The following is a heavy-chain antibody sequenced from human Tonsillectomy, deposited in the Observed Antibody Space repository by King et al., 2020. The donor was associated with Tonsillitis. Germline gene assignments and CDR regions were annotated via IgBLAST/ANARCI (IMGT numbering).Heavy chain of an antibody. CDR3: AKEWSVSTPGYFDY. Sequence: QLVQSGAEVKKPGASVRVSCKASGYTFTGYYIHWVRQTPGQGLEWMGWINPNSGATNNAHKFQGRVTLTRDTSINTAYMELTRLKSDDTALYYCAKEWSVSTPGYFDYWGQGTLVTVSS. J-gene: IGHJ4*02. V-gene: IGHV1-2*02. D-gene: IGHD3-3*01. CDR2: INPNSGAT. CDR1: GYTFTGYY.